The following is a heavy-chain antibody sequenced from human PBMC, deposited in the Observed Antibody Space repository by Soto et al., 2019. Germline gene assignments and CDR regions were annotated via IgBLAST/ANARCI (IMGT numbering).Heavy chain of an antibody. Sequence: SETLSLTCTVSGGSISSYYWTWIRQPPGKGLEWIGYIYYSVSTNYNPSLKSRVTISVDTSKNQFSLKLSSVTAADTAVYYCARDHGDYGHYYYGTDVWGNETTVIVSA. D-gene: IGHD4-17*01. CDR3: ARDHGDYGHYYYGTDV. CDR2: IYYSVST. V-gene: IGHV4-59*01. J-gene: IGHJ6*04. CDR1: GGSISSYY.